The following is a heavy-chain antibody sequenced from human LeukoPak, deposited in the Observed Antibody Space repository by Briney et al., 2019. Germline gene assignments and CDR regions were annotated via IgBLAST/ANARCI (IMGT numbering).Heavy chain of an antibody. Sequence: GGSLRLSCAASGFTFSSYEMNWVRQAPGKGLEWVSGISGSSGSTYYADSVKGRFTIARDKSKNTVYLQMNSLRAEGTAVYYCARVHARSGGVDYWGQGTLVTVSS. V-gene: IGHV3-23*01. J-gene: IGHJ4*02. CDR3: ARVHARSGGVDY. CDR2: ISGSSGST. CDR1: GFTFSSYE. D-gene: IGHD2-15*01.